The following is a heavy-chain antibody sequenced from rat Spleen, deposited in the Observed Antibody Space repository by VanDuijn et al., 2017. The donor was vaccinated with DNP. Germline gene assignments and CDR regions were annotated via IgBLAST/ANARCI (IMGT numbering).Heavy chain of an antibody. D-gene: IGHD1-12*03. CDR2: MWYDGDT. Sequence: QVQLKESGPGLVQPSETLSLTCTVSDFSLRSYSVSWVRQPSGKGPEWMARMWYDGDTAYNSALKSRLSFSKATSKSQVFLKLNSLQTEDTATYYCAREGNGYYGDYAMDAWGQGTSVTVSS. V-gene: IGHV2-34*01. CDR3: AREGNGYYGDYAMDA. CDR1: DFSLRSYS. J-gene: IGHJ4*01.